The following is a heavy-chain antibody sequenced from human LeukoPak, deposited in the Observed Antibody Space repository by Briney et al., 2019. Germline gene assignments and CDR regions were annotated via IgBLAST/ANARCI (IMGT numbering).Heavy chain of an antibody. D-gene: IGHD3-3*01. CDR2: IKQDGSEK. Sequence: GGSLRLSCAASGFTFSSYWMHWVRQAPGKGLEWVANIKQDGSEKYYVDSVKGRFTISRDNAKNSLYARDEYLWSGYYPNQAFDYWGQGTLVTVSS. J-gene: IGHJ4*02. CDR3: DY. CDR1: GFTFSSYW. V-gene: IGHV3-7*01.